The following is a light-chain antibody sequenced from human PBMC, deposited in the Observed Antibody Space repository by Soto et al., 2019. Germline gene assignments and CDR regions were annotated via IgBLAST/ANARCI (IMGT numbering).Light chain of an antibody. CDR2: ASS. Sequence: VLTHFRGSLALSPQQTGTVSCRXSKSSSSSYLAWYQQKPGQAPRLLIYASSSLQSGVPSRFSGSGSGTDFTLTISSLQPEDFATYYCQQSYTIPPTSGQRTRLEIK. CDR3: QQSYTIPPT. V-gene: IGKV3-20*01. J-gene: IGKJ5*01. CDR1: KSSSSSY.